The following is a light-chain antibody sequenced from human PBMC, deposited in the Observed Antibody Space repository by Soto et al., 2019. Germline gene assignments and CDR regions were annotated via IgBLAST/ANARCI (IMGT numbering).Light chain of an antibody. Sequence: QAVVTQPPSVSGAPRQRVTITCSGSSSNIGNNPVNWYQQLPGKAPKLLIYYNDLLAAGVSDRFSGSKSGTSASLAISGLQSEDEADYFCAAWDATLDGTVFGGGTKLTVL. J-gene: IGLJ3*02. CDR2: YND. CDR1: SSNIGNNP. V-gene: IGLV1-36*01. CDR3: AAWDATLDGTV.